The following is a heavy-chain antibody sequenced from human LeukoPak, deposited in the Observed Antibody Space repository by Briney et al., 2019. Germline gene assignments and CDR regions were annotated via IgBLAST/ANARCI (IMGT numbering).Heavy chain of an antibody. J-gene: IGHJ5*02. CDR2: VNPNNGGT. D-gene: IGHD6-6*01. Sequence: ASVKVSCKTSGYTFTGYYMHWVRQPPAQGLEWMGWVNPNNGGTNYAQKFQGRVTMTRDMSVCTVDMELSRLRSDDTAGYYCASALRHTSSSGWFDPWGQGTLVTVSS. V-gene: IGHV1-2*02. CDR3: ASALRHTSSSGWFDP. CDR1: GYTFTGYY.